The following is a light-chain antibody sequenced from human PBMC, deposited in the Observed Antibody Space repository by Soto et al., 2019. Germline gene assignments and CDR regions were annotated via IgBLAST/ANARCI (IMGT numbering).Light chain of an antibody. CDR3: QQRTDGWT. CDR1: QSVSSS. CDR2: DAS. Sequence: ENVLKQSPAPPSLSPRGKATPSRRASQSVSSSLGWYQQKPGQPPRLLIYDASKRVTGIPARFSGSGSGTDFTLAISSLEPEDFAVYFCQQRTDGWTFGQGTKV. V-gene: IGKV3-11*01. J-gene: IGKJ1*01.